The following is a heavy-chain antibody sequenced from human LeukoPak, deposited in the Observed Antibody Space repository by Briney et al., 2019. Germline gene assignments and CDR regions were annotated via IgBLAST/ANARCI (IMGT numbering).Heavy chain of an antibody. J-gene: IGHJ4*02. Sequence: GASVKVSCKASGYTFTGYYMHWVRQAPGQGLEWMGWINPNRGGTNYAQKFQGRVTMTRDTSISTAYMELSRLRSDDTAVYYCARFQYYYDSSGYRTVRYFDYWGQGTLVTVSS. CDR1: GYTFTGYY. V-gene: IGHV1-2*02. D-gene: IGHD3-22*01. CDR2: INPNRGGT. CDR3: ARFQYYYDSSGYRTVRYFDY.